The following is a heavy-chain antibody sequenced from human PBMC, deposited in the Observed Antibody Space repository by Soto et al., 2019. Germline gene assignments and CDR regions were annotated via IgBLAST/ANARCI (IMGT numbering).Heavy chain of an antibody. CDR3: ARPFDTSGWYDH. CDR2: IYPGDSDT. D-gene: IGHD6-19*01. J-gene: IGHJ5*02. CDR1: GYSFTSYW. Sequence: TGESLKISCKGSGYSFTSYWIAWVRQMPGKGLECMGIIYPGDSDTRYSPSFEGQVTISADKSINTAYLQWSSLKASDSAMYYCARPFDTSGWYDHWGQGTLVTVYS. V-gene: IGHV5-51*01.